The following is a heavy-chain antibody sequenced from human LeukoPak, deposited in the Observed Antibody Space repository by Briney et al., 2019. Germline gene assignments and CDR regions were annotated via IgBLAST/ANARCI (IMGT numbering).Heavy chain of an antibody. CDR2: FDPEDGEA. CDR1: GYTLTELS. CDR3: ATAGDYYDSPLDY. J-gene: IGHJ4*02. V-gene: IGHV1-24*01. Sequence: ASVKVSCKVSGYTLTELSMHWVRQAPGKGLEWMGGFDPEDGEAIYAQKFQGRVTMTEDTSTDTAYMELSSLRSEDTAVYYCATAGDYYDSPLDYWGQGTLVTVSS. D-gene: IGHD3-22*01.